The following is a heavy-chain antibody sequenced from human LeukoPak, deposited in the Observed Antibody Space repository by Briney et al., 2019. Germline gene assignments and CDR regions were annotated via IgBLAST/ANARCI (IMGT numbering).Heavy chain of an antibody. Sequence: ASVKVSCKASGYTFTSYGISWVRQAPGQGLEWMGWISAYNGNTNYAQKLQGRVTMTTDTSTSTAYMELRSLRSDDTAVYYCVRVVALGAAGYYFDYWGQGSLVTVSS. CDR2: ISAYNGNT. CDR3: VRVVALGAAGYYFDY. D-gene: IGHD6-13*01. CDR1: GYTFTSYG. J-gene: IGHJ4*02. V-gene: IGHV1-18*01.